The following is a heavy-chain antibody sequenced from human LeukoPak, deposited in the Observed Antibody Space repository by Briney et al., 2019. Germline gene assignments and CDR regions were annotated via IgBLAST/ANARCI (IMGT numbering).Heavy chain of an antibody. CDR2: IYYSGST. J-gene: IGHJ3*02. Sequence: SETLSLTCTVSGGSISSYYWSWIRQPPGKGLEWIGYIYYSGSTNYNPSLKSRVTISVDTSKNQFSLKLSSVTAADTAVYYCAREAGVVVVAATRERAFDIWGQGTMVTVSS. V-gene: IGHV4-59*01. D-gene: IGHD2-15*01. CDR1: GGSISSYY. CDR3: AREAGVVVVAATRERAFDI.